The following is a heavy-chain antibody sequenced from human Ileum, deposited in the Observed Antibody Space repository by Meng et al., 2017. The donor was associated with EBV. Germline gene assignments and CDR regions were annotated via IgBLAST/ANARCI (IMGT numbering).Heavy chain of an antibody. Sequence: VPLVQSGAEVKKPGASVKVSCKASGYTFTDYTMHWVRQAPGQRLEWMGWINTGNGETKYSQKFQGRVTLTRDTSASTAYMELSSLRSEDTAVYYCASRPGIAVAGFDYWGQGTLVTGLL. CDR1: GYTFTDYT. V-gene: IGHV1-3*04. D-gene: IGHD6-19*01. J-gene: IGHJ4*02. CDR2: INTGNGET. CDR3: ASRPGIAVAGFDY.